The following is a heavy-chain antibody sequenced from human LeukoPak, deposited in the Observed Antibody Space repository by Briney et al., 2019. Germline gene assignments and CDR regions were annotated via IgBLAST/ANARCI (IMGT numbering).Heavy chain of an antibody. D-gene: IGHD4-23*01. J-gene: IGHJ4*02. Sequence: SETLSLTCTVSGGSISSGGYYWTWIRQHPGKGLEWIGYIYYSGSTYYNPSLKSRVTISADTSKNQFSLKLSSVTAADTAVYYCARALGGNVDYWGQGTLVTVSS. CDR3: ARALGGNVDY. CDR1: GGSISSGGYY. CDR2: IYYSGST. V-gene: IGHV4-31*03.